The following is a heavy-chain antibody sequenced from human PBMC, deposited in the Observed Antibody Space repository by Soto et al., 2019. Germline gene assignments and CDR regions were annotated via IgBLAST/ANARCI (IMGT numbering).Heavy chain of an antibody. V-gene: IGHV3-64*01. D-gene: IGHD2-15*01. CDR1: GFTFSSYA. CDR2: ISSNGGST. J-gene: IGHJ4*02. CDR3: ARPACSGGSCYSAVDY. Sequence: GGSLRLSCAASGFTFSSYAMHWVRQAPGKGLEYVSAISSNGGSTYYANSVKGRFTISRDNSKNTLYLQMGSLRAEDMAVYYCARPACSGGSCYSAVDYWGQGTLVTVSS.